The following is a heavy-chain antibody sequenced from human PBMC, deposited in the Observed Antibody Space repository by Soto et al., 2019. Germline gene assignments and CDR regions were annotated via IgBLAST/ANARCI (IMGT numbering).Heavy chain of an antibody. CDR3: AAGGGWPPDT. D-gene: IGHD2-15*01. J-gene: IGHJ4*01. CDR2: IDHRGTT. V-gene: IGHV4-59*02. Sequence: QAQLHESGPGLVKPSETLSLSCTVSGASVNSNYWSWIRQSPGKGLEWIGYIDHRGTTNYNPSLKSRVTMSSDTPKNQFSLGLYSVTGVDTAVYYCAAGGGWPPDTWGQGTLVTVSS. CDR1: GASVNSNY.